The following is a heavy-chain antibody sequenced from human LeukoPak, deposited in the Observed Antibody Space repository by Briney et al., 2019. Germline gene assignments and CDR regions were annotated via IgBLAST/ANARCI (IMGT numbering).Heavy chain of an antibody. J-gene: IGHJ6*03. CDR3: ARSIVGARVYYYYYMDV. Sequence: SETLSLTCTVSGGSISSSSYYWGWIRQPPGKGLEWIGSIYYSGSTYYNPSLKSRVTISVDTSKNQFSLKLSSVTAADTAVYYCARSIVGARVYYYYYMDVWGKGTTVTVSS. CDR2: IYYSGST. V-gene: IGHV4-39*01. CDR1: GGSISSSSYY. D-gene: IGHD1-26*01.